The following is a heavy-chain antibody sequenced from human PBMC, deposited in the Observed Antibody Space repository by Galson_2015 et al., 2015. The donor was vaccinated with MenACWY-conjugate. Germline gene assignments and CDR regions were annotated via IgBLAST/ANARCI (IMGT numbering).Heavy chain of an antibody. D-gene: IGHD6-6*01. J-gene: IGHJ5*02. CDR1: GYRFTNSW. CDR3: ARQGSSSSWFDP. V-gene: IGHV5-51*01. Sequence: QSGAEVTKPGESLTISCKASGYRFTNSWIAWVRQMPGKGLEWMGIIYPSGSDTRYSPSFQGQVTISADKSIDTAYLQWSSLKASDTAMYYCARQGSSSSWFDPWGQGTLVTVSS. CDR2: IYPSGSDT.